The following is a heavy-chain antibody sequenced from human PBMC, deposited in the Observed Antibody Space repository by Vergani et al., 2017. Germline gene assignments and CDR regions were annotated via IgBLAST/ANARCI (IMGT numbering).Heavy chain of an antibody. CDR1: GGSISSYY. V-gene: IGHV4-59*01. CDR2: IYYSGST. D-gene: IGHD6-13*01. J-gene: IGHJ5*01. CDR3: ARDVGYSSRWGNWIDP. Sequence: QVQLQESGPGLVKPSETLSLTCTVSGGSISSYYWSWIRQPPGKGLEWVGYIYYSGSTNYNPALKSRVTISVDTSKNQYSLKLSSVTAADTAVYYCARDVGYSSRWGNWIDPWGQRTLVTVYS.